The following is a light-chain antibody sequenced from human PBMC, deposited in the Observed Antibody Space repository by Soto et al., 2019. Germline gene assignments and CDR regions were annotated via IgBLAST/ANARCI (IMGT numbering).Light chain of an antibody. Sequence: DIQLTQSPDSLSASVGDRVTITCRASQTIRTFLNWYQQKSGKAPKVLIYSASTLQSGVPSRFSGSGSGTDFTLTISSLQPEDVAAYYCQKYNSAPLTFGGGTKVDIK. CDR2: SAS. V-gene: IGKV1-39*01. CDR3: QKYNSAPLT. CDR1: QTIRTF. J-gene: IGKJ4*01.